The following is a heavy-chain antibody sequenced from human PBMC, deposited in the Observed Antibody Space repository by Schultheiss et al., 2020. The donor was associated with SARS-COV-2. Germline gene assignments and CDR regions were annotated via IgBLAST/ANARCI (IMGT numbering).Heavy chain of an antibody. CDR3: ARGLRFRLLGEYYFDY. CDR1: GFTFSSYA. CDR2: ISYDGSNK. Sequence: GGSLRLSCAASGFTFSSYAMHWVRQAPGKGLEWVAVISYDGSNKYYADSVKGRFTISRDNSKNTLYLQMNSLRAEDTAVYYCARGLRFRLLGEYYFDYWGQGTLVTVSS. V-gene: IGHV3-30*14. J-gene: IGHJ4*02. D-gene: IGHD3-3*01.